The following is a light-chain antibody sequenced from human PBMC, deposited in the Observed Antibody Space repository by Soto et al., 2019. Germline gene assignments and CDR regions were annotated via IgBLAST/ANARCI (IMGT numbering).Light chain of an antibody. CDR3: QHRYNWPPLT. CDR2: DAF. V-gene: IGKV3-11*01. Sequence: DIVLTQSPATLSLSPGERATLSCRASQSVSNYLAWYQQKPGQAPRLLIYDAFNRATGIPPRFSGSGSETDFTLTISSLEPEDFAVYYCQHRYNWPPLTFGGGTKVDIK. CDR1: QSVSNY. J-gene: IGKJ4*01.